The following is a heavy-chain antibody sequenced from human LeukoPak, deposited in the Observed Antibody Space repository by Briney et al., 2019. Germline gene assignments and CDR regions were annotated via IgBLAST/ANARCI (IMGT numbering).Heavy chain of an antibody. CDR1: GFTFSSYR. CDR3: ARESTYGNYNGFDY. D-gene: IGHD4-11*01. Sequence: GGSLRLSCAASGFTFSSYRMNWVRQAPGKGLEWISYISSSSTSIHYADSVKGRFTISRDNAKNSLYLQMSSLRVEDTAVYYCARESTYGNYNGFDYWGQGTLVTVSS. V-gene: IGHV3-48*04. J-gene: IGHJ4*02. CDR2: ISSSSTSI.